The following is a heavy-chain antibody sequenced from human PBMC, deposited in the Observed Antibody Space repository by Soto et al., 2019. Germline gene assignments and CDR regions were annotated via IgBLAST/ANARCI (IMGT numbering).Heavy chain of an antibody. CDR2: ISSSGYST. V-gene: IGHV3-23*01. J-gene: IGHJ4*02. D-gene: IGHD2-21*02. CDR3: AKGSVVVAAKFDS. CDR1: GCAVHDYA. Sequence: PGGSLRLCCAASGCAVHDYARSWIRQAPGKGLEWVSAISSSGYSTYYADSVKGRFTISRDNSKNTVYLQMNNLRAEDTAVYYCAKGSVVVAAKFDSWGQGTLVTVSS.